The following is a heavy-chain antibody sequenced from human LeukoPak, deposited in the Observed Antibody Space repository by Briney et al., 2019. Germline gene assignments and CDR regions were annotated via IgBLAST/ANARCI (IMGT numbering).Heavy chain of an antibody. CDR3: ARWTYWREYYFDY. CDR1: GFTFSSYW. J-gene: IGHJ4*02. D-gene: IGHD2-8*02. CDR2: IKQDGSEK. V-gene: IGHV3-7*01. Sequence: GGSLRLSCAASGFTFSSYWMSWVRQAPGKGLEWVANIKQDGSEKYYVDSVKGRFAISRDNAKNSLYLQMNSLRAEDTAVYYCARWTYWREYYFDYWGQGTLVTVSS.